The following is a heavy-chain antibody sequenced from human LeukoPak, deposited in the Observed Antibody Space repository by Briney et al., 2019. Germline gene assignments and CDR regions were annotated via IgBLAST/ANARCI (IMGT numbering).Heavy chain of an antibody. CDR3: AREKVRGSGSPPLYYYYGMDV. CDR1: GGSFSGYY. CDR2: INHSGST. Sequence: SETLSLTCAVYGGSFSGYYWSWIRQPPGKGLEWIGEINHSGSTNYNPSLKSRVTISVDTSKNQFSLKLSSVTAADTAVYYCAREKVRGSGSPPLYYYYGMDVWGKGTPVTVSS. J-gene: IGHJ6*04. V-gene: IGHV4-34*01. D-gene: IGHD3-10*01.